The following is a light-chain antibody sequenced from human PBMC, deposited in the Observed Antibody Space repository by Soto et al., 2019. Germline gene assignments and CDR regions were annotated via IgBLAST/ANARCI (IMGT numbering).Light chain of an antibody. Sequence: EIQMTHSQSRLSASVGDRVTITCQSSQNINNYVNWYQQKPGRAPKLLICDASTWEAGVPSRFRGSGSGGDFSFTIGRRQPDGIGTYYCQQYGNLPTFGQGTRLEIK. CDR2: DAS. CDR1: QNINNY. J-gene: IGKJ5*01. CDR3: QQYGNLPT. V-gene: IGKV1-33*01.